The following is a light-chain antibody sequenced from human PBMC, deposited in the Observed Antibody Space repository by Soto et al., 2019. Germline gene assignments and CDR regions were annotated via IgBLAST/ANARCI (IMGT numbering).Light chain of an antibody. J-gene: IGKJ1*01. CDR1: QSISIW. CDR3: QQYSTYPPRT. CDR2: KAS. V-gene: IGKV1-5*03. Sequence: DIHMTQSPSTLSPSVGYRLTITCRASQSISIWLAWYQQKPGKAHKMLIYKASSLESGVPSRFSGSGSGTEFNLTISSLQPDDFATYYCQQYSTYPPRTFGQGTKVDI.